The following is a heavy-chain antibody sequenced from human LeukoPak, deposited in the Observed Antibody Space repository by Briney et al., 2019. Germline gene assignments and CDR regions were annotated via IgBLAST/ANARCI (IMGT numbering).Heavy chain of an antibody. CDR2: IYYRSKWYN. Sequence: QTLSLTFAISGDSVFSNSAAWNWTRQSPSRGLECLGKIYYRSKWYNDYAVSVKSRITINPDTSKNQFSLQLNSVTPEDTAVYYCARAPVVVAATDYYGMDVWGQGTTVTVSS. CDR3: ARAPVVVAATDYYGMDV. D-gene: IGHD2-15*01. CDR1: GDSVFSNSAA. J-gene: IGHJ6*02. V-gene: IGHV6-1*01.